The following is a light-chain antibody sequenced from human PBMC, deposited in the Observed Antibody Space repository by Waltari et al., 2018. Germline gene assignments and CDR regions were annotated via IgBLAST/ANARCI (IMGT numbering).Light chain of an antibody. V-gene: IGLV3-1*01. CDR2: QDS. J-gene: IGLJ2*01. Sequence: SYELTQPPSVSVSPGQTASITCSGDKLGDKYACWYQSNPGQSTVLVIHQDSKPPSGIPGRFSGSNSGNKATLTISGTQAMDEADYYCQAWDSSTACVVFGGGTKLTVL. CDR1: KLGDKY. CDR3: QAWDSSTACVV.